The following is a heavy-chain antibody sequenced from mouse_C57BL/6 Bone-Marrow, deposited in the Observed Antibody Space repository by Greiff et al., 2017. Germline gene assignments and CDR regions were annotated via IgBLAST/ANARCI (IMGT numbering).Heavy chain of an antibody. D-gene: IGHD2-12*01. CDR2: IDPSSGNT. CDR1: GYTFTSYG. V-gene: IGHV1-81*01. CDR3: ANLYRDGRDWYFDV. Sequence: VQLQQSGAELVRPGASVKLSCKASGYTFTSYGISWVKQRPGQGLEWIGEIDPSSGNTYYNEKFKGKATLTADKSSSTAYMELLSLTSEVSAVYVCANLYRDGRDWYFDVGGTGTTVTVSA. J-gene: IGHJ1*03.